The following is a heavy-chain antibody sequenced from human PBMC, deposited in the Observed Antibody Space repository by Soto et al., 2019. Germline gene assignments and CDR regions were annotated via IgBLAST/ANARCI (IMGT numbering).Heavy chain of an antibody. CDR2: INSDGSTT. CDR3: ARDLRRYDFWSGYYTFDY. Sequence: GGSLRLSCAASGFTFSSYWMHWVRQAPGKGLVWVSRINSDGSTTSYADSVKGRFTISRDNAKNTLYLQMNSLRAEDTAVYYCARDLRRYDFWSGYYTFDYWGQGTLVTVSS. D-gene: IGHD3-3*01. CDR1: GFTFSSYW. V-gene: IGHV3-74*01. J-gene: IGHJ4*02.